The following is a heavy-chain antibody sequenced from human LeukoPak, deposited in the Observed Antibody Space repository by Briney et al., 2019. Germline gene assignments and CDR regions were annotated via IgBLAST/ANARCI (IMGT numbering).Heavy chain of an antibody. J-gene: IGHJ4*02. V-gene: IGHV4-34*01. CDR1: GGSFSGYY. D-gene: IGHD3-22*01. Sequence: SETLSLTCAVYGGSFSGYYWSWIRQPPGKGLEWIGEINHSGSTNYNPSLKSRFTISIDTSKNQFSLKLSSVTAADTAIYYCTREMYDSGGYRVSYFDYWGQGTLVTVSS. CDR3: TREMYDSGGYRVSYFDY. CDR2: INHSGST.